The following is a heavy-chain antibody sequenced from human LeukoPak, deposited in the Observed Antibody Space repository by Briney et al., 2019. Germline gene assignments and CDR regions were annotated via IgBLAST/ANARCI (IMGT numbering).Heavy chain of an antibody. V-gene: IGHV7-4-1*02. D-gene: IGHD6-13*01. Sequence: ASVKVSCTASGYTFTSYAMNWVRQAPGQGLEWMGWINTNTGNPTYAQGFTGRFVFSLDTSVSTAYLQISSLKAEDTAVYYCATLAAVTEYYFDYWGQGTLVTVSS. J-gene: IGHJ4*02. CDR1: GYTFTSYA. CDR3: ATLAAVTEYYFDY. CDR2: INTNTGNP.